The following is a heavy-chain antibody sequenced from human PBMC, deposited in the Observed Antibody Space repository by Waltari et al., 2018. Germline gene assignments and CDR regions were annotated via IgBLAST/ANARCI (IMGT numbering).Heavy chain of an antibody. D-gene: IGHD2-8*01. CDR2: ARPDTGVT. V-gene: IGHV1-2*02. CDR3: ASPFCPNGVCYSNWFGP. J-gene: IGHJ5*02. Sequence: QVHLVQSGAEVKKPGASVKVSCKTSGDTFTGQFLHWVRQAPGQGLEWMGYARPDTGVTKYAQKFQDRITITRDTSSNTAYMELRSLRSDDTAVFYCASPFCPNGVCYSNWFGPWGQGTLVTVSS. CDR1: GDTFTGQF.